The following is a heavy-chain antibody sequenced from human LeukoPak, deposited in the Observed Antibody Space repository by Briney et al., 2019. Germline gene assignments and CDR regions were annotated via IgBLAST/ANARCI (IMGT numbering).Heavy chain of an antibody. CDR1: GYTFTGYY. CDR2: INPNNGDT. CDR3: ASGPSLGTTHPYFDY. D-gene: IGHD2-15*01. J-gene: IGHJ4*02. V-gene: IGHV1-2*02. Sequence: ASVKVSCKPSGYTFTGYYLQWLQQPPGQGLEWMGWINPNNGDTNYAQRFQCKVTMTRDTSISTGYMELSRLRFDDTAVYYCASGPSLGTTHPYFDYWGQGTLVTVSS.